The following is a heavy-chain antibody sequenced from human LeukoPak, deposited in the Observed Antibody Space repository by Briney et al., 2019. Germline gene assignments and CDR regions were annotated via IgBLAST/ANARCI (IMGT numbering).Heavy chain of an antibody. CDR3: ARTGGYSYGTLIFDY. CDR2: IRYDGSNK. D-gene: IGHD5-18*01. J-gene: IGHJ4*02. V-gene: IGHV3-30*02. CDR1: GFTFSSYG. Sequence: GGSLRLSCAASGFTFSSYGMHWVRQAPGKGLEWVAFIRYDGSNKYYADSVKGRFTISRDNSKNTLYLQMNSLRAEDTAVYYCARTGGYSYGTLIFDYWGQGTLVTVSS.